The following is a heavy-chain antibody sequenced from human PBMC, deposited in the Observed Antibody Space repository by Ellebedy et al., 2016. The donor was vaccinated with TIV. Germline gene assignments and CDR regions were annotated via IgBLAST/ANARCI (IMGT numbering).Heavy chain of an antibody. D-gene: IGHD6-19*01. J-gene: IGHJ4*02. CDR3: ARGQAVAGSHFDY. CDR1: GFTFSDYY. V-gene: IGHV3-11*04. Sequence: GESLKISCAASGFTFSDYYMSWIRQAPGKGLEWVSYISSSGSTTYYADSVKGRFTISRDNAKNSLYLEMNSLKVEDTAVYYCARGQAVAGSHFDYWGQGTLVTVSS. CDR2: ISSSGSTT.